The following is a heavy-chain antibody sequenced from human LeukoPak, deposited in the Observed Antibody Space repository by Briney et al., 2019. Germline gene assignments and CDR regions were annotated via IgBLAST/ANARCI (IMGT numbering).Heavy chain of an antibody. CDR1: GDSISSNDYY. J-gene: IGHJ4*02. Sequence: SETLSLSCTVSGDSISSNDYYCGWIRQPPGKGLEWISSIYYDGSTYYNASLRSRVTISVDTSKNQFSLQLSSVTAADTAMYYCARHINWSPFDYWGQGTLVTVSS. CDR3: ARHINWSPFDY. D-gene: IGHD1-1*01. V-gene: IGHV4-39*01. CDR2: IYYDGST.